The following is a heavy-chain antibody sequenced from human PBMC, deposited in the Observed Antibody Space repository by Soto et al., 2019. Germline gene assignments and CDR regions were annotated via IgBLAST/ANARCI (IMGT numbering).Heavy chain of an antibody. CDR3: ARGTYFDY. CDR1: GYTLNTYG. V-gene: IGHV1-18*01. CDR2: ISANNDHT. J-gene: IGHJ4*02. Sequence: QVQLVQSGAEVKKPGASVKVSCKASGYTLNTYGITWVRQAPGQGLEWMGWISANNDHTNYPQKRXGXVXXTTVTSTSTAYMELRSLPSDDTAVYFCARGTYFDYWGQGTLVTVSS.